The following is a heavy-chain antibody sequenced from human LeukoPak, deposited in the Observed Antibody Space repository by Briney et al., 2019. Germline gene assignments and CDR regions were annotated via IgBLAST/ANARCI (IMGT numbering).Heavy chain of an antibody. CDR3: TRGYYESRGFHYYYGTDV. CDR1: GFTFSSYV. D-gene: IGHD3-22*01. V-gene: IGHV3-33*01. CDR2: IWYDGSNK. Sequence: PGRSLRLSCAASGFTFSSYVMHWVRQAPGKGLEWVAVIWYDGSNKFYADSVKGRFTISRDNTKSTLYLQMNSLRAEDTAVYYCTRGYYESRGFHYYYGTDVWGQGTTVSVSS. J-gene: IGHJ6*02.